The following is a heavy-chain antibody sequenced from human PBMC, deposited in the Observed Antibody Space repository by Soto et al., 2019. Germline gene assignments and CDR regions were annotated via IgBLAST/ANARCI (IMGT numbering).Heavy chain of an antibody. Sequence: ASVKVSCKVSGYTLTELSMHWVRQAPGKGLEWMGGFDPEDGETIYAQKFQGRVTMTEDTSTDTAYMELSSLRSEDTAVYYCATNFIALSGGNYYDSSGYYYYFDYWGQGTLVTVSS. CDR2: FDPEDGET. D-gene: IGHD3-22*01. J-gene: IGHJ4*02. CDR1: GYTLTELS. CDR3: ATNFIALSGGNYYDSSGYYYYFDY. V-gene: IGHV1-24*01.